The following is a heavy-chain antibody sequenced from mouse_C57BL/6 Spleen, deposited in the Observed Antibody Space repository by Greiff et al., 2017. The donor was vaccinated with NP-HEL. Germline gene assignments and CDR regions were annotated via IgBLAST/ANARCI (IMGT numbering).Heavy chain of an antibody. V-gene: IGHV5-4*01. CDR1: GFTFSSYA. CDR3: ARDRTGDYDEEGYAMDY. D-gene: IGHD2-4*01. CDR2: ISDGGSYT. Sequence: EVKLVESGGGLVKPGGSLKLSCAASGFTFSSYAMSWVRQTPEKRLEWVATISDGGSYTYYPDNVKGRFTISRDNAKNNLYLQMSHLKSEDTAMYYCARDRTGDYDEEGYAMDYWGQGTSVTVSS. J-gene: IGHJ4*01.